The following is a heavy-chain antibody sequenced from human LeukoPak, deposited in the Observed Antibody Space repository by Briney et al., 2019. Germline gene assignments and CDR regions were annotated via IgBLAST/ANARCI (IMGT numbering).Heavy chain of an antibody. V-gene: IGHV4-59*07. CDR2: TYLSGST. CDR1: GGSISIDY. J-gene: IGHJ4*02. CDR3: ARDDYSGNDGL. D-gene: IGHD5-12*01. Sequence: SHTLSLTRTLAGGSISIDYWSWVRHPPGKGLECIRYTYLSGSTKSNPSLKGGVTISVDTPKNQFSLKMSAVTPADTAVYYCARDDYSGNDGLWGERTLVTVSS.